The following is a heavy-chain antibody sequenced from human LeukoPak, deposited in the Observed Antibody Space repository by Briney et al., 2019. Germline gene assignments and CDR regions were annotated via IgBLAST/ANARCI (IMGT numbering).Heavy chain of an antibody. D-gene: IGHD2-2*01. J-gene: IGHJ4*02. V-gene: IGHV3-33*01. CDR3: ATDSIGPATDFDY. CDR2: IWSDGGKS. Sequence: GGSLRLSCAAPGFTFSAYGMHWVLQAPGKGLEWVAVIWSDGGKSYNSDSVKGRFTISRDNSKNTLYLQMNSLRADDTAVYYCATDSIGPATDFDYWGQGTLVTVSS. CDR1: GFTFSAYG.